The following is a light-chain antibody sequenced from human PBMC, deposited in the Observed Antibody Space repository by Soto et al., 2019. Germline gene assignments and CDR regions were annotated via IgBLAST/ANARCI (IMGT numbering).Light chain of an antibody. Sequence: EIVLTQSPGTLSLSPGERATLSCRASQSVRSSYLAWYQQKPGQAPRLLIYGASSSAAGIPDRFSGSGSGTDFTLTSSRLEPEDFAVYYCQQYGSSPRTFGQGPKVEIK. CDR3: QQYGSSPRT. V-gene: IGKV3-20*01. CDR1: QSVRSSY. CDR2: GAS. J-gene: IGKJ1*01.